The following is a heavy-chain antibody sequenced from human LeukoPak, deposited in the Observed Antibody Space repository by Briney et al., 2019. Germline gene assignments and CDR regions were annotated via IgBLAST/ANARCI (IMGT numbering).Heavy chain of an antibody. CDR2: IYTNGDT. D-gene: IGHD1-1*01. V-gene: IGHV4-61*02. Sequence: SETLSLTCTVSGGSISTSNYYWGWIRQPAGNGLEWIGRIYTNGDTNYNPSLKSRVTVSVDTSKNQFSLKLYSVTAADTAVYYCARSRPASGSIDYWGQGTLLTVSS. CDR3: ARSRPASGSIDY. CDR1: GGSISTSNYY. J-gene: IGHJ4*02.